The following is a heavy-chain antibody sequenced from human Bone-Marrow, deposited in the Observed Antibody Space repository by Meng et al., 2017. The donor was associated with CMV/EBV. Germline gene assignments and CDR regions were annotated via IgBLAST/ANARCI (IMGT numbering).Heavy chain of an antibody. D-gene: IGHD7-27*01. CDR2: IGTAGDT. V-gene: IGHV3-13*01. J-gene: IGHJ6*02. Sequence: GGSLRLSCAASGFTFSSYDMHWVRQATGKGLERVSAIGTAGDTYYPGSVKGRFTISRENAKNSLYLQMNSLRAGDTAVYYCARDGDRDYWGYKGYGMDVWGQGTTVTVSS. CDR3: ARDGDRDYWGYKGYGMDV. CDR1: GFTFSSYD.